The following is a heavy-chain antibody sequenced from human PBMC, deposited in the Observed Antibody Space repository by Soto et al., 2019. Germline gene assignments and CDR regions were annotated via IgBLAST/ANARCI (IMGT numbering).Heavy chain of an antibody. CDR2: ISGSGGST. J-gene: IGHJ5*02. CDR3: AKDPQWLVRENCFDP. Sequence: PGGSLRLSCAASGFTFSSYAMSWVRQAPGKGLEWVSAISGSGGSTYYADSVKGRFTISRDNSKNTLYLQMNSLRAEDTAVYYCAKDPQWLVRENCFDPWGQGTLVTVSS. V-gene: IGHV3-23*01. CDR1: GFTFSSYA. D-gene: IGHD6-19*01.